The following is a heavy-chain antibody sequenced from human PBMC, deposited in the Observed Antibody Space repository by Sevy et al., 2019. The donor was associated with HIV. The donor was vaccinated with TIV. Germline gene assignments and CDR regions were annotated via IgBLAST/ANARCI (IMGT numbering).Heavy chain of an antibody. CDR2: IYPGDSDT. V-gene: IGHV5-51*01. Sequence: GESLKISCKGSGYSFTSYWIGWVRQMPGKGLEWMGIIYPGDSDTRYSPSFQGQVTISADKSTSTAYLQWSSLKASDTAMYYCARRHYGSGSYYNDAFDIWGQGTMVTVSS. J-gene: IGHJ3*02. CDR3: ARRHYGSGSYYNDAFDI. D-gene: IGHD3-10*01. CDR1: GYSFTSYW.